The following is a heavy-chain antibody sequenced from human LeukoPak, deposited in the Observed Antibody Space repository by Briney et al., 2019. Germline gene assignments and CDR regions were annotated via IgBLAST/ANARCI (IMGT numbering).Heavy chain of an antibody. CDR1: GFTFSSYG. V-gene: IGHV3-33*01. CDR3: ARDRVYSDYYYFDY. J-gene: IGHJ4*02. D-gene: IGHD4-11*01. CDR2: IWYDGSNK. Sequence: GGSLRSSCAAPGFTFSSYGMHGVRQAPGEGLEGVAVIWYDGSNKYYADSVKGRFTISRDNSKNTLYLQMNSLRAEDTAVYYCARDRVYSDYYYFDYWGQGTLVTVSS.